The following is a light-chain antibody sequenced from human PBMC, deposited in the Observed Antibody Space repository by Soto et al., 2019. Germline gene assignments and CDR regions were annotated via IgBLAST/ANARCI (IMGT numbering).Light chain of an antibody. Sequence: EIVLTQSPGTLSLFPGERATLSCRASQSLTTRYLAWYQQKPGQAPRLLIYVASSRATGITDRFSGSGSGTDFTLTISRLEPDYFAVYSGQQYGSSPTFGQGTRLEIK. V-gene: IGKV3-20*01. J-gene: IGKJ5*01. CDR1: QSLTTRY. CDR3: QQYGSSPT. CDR2: VAS.